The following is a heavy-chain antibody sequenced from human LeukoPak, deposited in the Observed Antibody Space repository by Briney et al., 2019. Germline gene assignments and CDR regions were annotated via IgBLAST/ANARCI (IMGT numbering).Heavy chain of an antibody. D-gene: IGHD5-12*01. CDR3: ARDLGHTGYDLYDY. CDR2: ISSSGSTI. V-gene: IGHV3-11*04. Sequence: GGSLRLSCAASGFTFSDYYMSWIRQAPGKGLEWVSYISSSGSTIYYAASVKGRFTISRDNAKNSLYLQMNSLRVEDTAVYYCARDLGHTGYDLYDYWGQGTLVTVSS. CDR1: GFTFSDYY. J-gene: IGHJ4*02.